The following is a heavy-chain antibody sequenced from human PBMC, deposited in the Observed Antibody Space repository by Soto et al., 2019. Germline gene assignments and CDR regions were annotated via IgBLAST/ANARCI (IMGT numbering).Heavy chain of an antibody. CDR3: ARLHNYHYAMDV. V-gene: IGHV1-46*01. J-gene: IGHJ6*02. Sequence: GASVKVSCKASGYTFTSYYIHWVRQAPGQGLEWMGIINPSGGSTTYAQKFQGRFTISRDNSKNTLYLQMGSLRAEDMAVYYCARLHNYHYAMDVWGQGTTVTVS. D-gene: IGHD4-4*01. CDR1: GYTFTSYY. CDR2: INPSGGST.